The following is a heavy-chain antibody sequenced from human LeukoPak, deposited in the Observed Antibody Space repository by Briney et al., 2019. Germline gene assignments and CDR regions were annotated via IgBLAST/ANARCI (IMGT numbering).Heavy chain of an antibody. J-gene: IGHJ4*02. CDR3: ARHRYSGSYYFDY. Sequence: SETLSLTCTVSGVSISSSNYYWGWIRQPPGKGLEWIGSMYYSGITYYNPSLKSRVTISADTSQNQFSLKLSSVTAADTAIYYCARHRYSGSYYFDYWGQGTLVTVSS. V-gene: IGHV4-39*01. CDR2: MYYSGIT. D-gene: IGHD1-26*01. CDR1: GVSISSSNYY.